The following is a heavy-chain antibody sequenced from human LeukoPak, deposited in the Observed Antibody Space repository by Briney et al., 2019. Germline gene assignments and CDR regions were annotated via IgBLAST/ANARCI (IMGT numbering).Heavy chain of an antibody. Sequence: GGSLRLSCAASGFIFSNYHMNWVRQAPGKGLEWVSGTSGSGGRTYYADSVKGRFTISRENSKNTLYLQMNSLRAEDTAVYYCAKVRLYGDYPEIDYWGQGTLVAVSS. CDR1: GFIFSNYH. D-gene: IGHD4-17*01. V-gene: IGHV3-23*01. CDR2: TSGSGGRT. CDR3: AKVRLYGDYPEIDY. J-gene: IGHJ4*02.